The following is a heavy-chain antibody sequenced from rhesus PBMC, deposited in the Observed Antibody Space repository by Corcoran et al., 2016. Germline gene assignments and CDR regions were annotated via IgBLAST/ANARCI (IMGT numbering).Heavy chain of an antibody. CDR3: ARVVGITQFDY. Sequence: QVKLQESGPGLVKPLETLSLTCAVSGGSISGGYYYWRWIRQPPGKGLEWIGGIYSRKGNTYYNPSLKSRVTISKDTSKNQFSLKLSSVTAADTAVYYCARVVGITQFDYWGQGVLVTVSS. V-gene: IGHV4S12*01. CDR2: IYSRKGNT. CDR1: GGSISGGYYY. J-gene: IGHJ4*01. D-gene: IGHD1-26*01.